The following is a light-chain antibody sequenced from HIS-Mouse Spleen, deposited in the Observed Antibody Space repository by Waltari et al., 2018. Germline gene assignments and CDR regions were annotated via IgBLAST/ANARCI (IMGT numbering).Light chain of an antibody. J-gene: IGLJ2*01. CDR3: SSYTSSSTEV. CDR2: YVS. V-gene: IGLV2-14*03. CDR1: SSDVGGYNY. Sequence: QSALTQPASVSGSPGQSITISCTGTSSDVGGYNYVSWYQQHPGKAPKLRINYVSNRPSGVSNRFSGSKSGNTASLTISGLQAEDEADYYCSSYTSSSTEVFGGGTKLTVL.